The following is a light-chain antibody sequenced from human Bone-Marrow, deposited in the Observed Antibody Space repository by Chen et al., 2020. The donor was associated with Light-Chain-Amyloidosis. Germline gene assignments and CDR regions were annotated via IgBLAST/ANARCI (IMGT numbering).Light chain of an antibody. CDR1: QSLLDGDDGNTY. J-gene: IGKJ4*01. V-gene: IGKV2-40*01. Sequence: DIVMTQTPLSLPVTPGEPASISCRSSQSLLDGDDGNTYLDWYLQKPGQSPQVLIYSVSYRASGVPDRFSGSGSGTDFTLKISRVEAEDVGVYYCMHRTEFTYTFGGGTKVDIK. CDR2: SVS. CDR3: MHRTEFTYT.